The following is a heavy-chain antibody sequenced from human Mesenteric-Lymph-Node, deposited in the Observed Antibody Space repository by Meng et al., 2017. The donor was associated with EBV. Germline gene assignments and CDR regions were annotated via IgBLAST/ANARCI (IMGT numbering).Heavy chain of an antibody. D-gene: IGHD4-17*01. CDR3: ARAAGDDYGDYFDY. CDR2: INTNTGNP. J-gene: IGHJ4*02. CDR1: GYTFTDYA. V-gene: IGHV7-4-1*02. Sequence: QVDVVQFGSELKKPGASVKVSCKASGYTFTDYAVNWVRQAPGQGLESMGWINTNTGNPTYAQGFTGRFVFSLDTSVSTAYLQISSLKSEDTAVYYCARAAGDDYGDYFDYWGQGTLVTVSS.